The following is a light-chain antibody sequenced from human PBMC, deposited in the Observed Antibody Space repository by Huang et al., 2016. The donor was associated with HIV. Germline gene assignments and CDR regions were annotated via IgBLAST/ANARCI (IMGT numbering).Light chain of an antibody. Sequence: ETVMTQSPVILSVSPGERATLSCRASQSVKSNLAWYQQRPGQPPRRLIYAASTRATGVPPRFSGSGSETEFTLTISDLQSEDFALYYCQHYNNWPPRYTFGQGTKLDIK. CDR2: AAS. CDR1: QSVKSN. V-gene: IGKV3-15*01. CDR3: QHYNNWPPRYT. J-gene: IGKJ2*01.